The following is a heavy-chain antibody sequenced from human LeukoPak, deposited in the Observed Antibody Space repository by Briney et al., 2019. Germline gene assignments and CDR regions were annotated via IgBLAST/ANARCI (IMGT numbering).Heavy chain of an antibody. D-gene: IGHD4-23*01. CDR2: IIPIFGTP. Sequence: SVKVSCTASGGTFSSYAISWVRQAPGQGLEWMGGIIPIFGTPNYAQKFQGRVTITADESTSTAYKELSSLRSEDTAVYYCARGWLAETTVVTPYNYWGQGTLVTVSS. V-gene: IGHV1-69*01. J-gene: IGHJ4*02. CDR3: ARGWLAETTVVTPYNY. CDR1: GGTFSSYA.